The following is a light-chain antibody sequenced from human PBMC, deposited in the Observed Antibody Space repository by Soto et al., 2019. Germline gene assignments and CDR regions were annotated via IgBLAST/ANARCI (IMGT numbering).Light chain of an antibody. CDR1: QSLSSW. V-gene: IGKV1-5*03. CDR2: KAS. CDR3: QQYNSYWP. Sequence: DIQLTQSPSTVSAPVGDRVTITCRASQSLSSWLAWYQQKPGKAPKLLIYKASSLESGVPSRFSGSGSGTEFTLTISSLQPDDFATYYCQQYNSYWPFGQGTKVEIK. J-gene: IGKJ1*01.